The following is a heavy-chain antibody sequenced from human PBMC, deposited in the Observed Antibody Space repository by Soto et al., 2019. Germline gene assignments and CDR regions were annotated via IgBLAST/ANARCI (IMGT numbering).Heavy chain of an antibody. CDR3: VKGEYYYDSSGYYPFDY. Sequence: GGSLRLSCAASGFTFSSYGMHWIRQAPGKGLEWVAVISYDGSNKYYADSVKGRFTISRDNSKNTQYLQMSSLRADDTAVYYCVKGEYYYDSSGYYPFDYRGQGTLVTVS. V-gene: IGHV3-30*18. J-gene: IGHJ4*02. D-gene: IGHD3-22*01. CDR2: ISYDGSNK. CDR1: GFTFSSYG.